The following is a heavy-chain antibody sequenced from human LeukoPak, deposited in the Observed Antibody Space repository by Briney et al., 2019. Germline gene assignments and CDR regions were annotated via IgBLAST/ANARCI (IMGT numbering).Heavy chain of an antibody. V-gene: IGHV3-21*01. J-gene: IGHJ4*02. CDR2: IISSSTYI. Sequence: PGGSLRLSCAASGFTFSSYSMNWVRQAPGKGLEWVSSIISSSTYIYYADSVKGRFTISRDIPKNSLYLQMNSLRPEDTAVYYCARDYYGSGTFYNRFDYWGQGTLVTVSS. D-gene: IGHD3-10*01. CDR3: ARDYYGSGTFYNRFDY. CDR1: GFTFSSYS.